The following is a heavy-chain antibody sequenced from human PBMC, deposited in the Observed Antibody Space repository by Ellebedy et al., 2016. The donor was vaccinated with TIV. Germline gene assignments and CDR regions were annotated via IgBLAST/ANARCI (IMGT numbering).Heavy chain of an antibody. Sequence: SETLSLTCTVSGDPMRTYHWNWIRQPAGKGLEWIGRIYVSGTTNYNPSLKSRVTMSIDTARNQFFLEVRAVTAADAAVYYCARATGSDWIDPWGQGTLVTVSS. CDR1: GDPMRTYH. CDR2: IYVSGTT. V-gene: IGHV4-4*07. CDR3: ARATGSDWIDP. J-gene: IGHJ5*02. D-gene: IGHD1-1*01.